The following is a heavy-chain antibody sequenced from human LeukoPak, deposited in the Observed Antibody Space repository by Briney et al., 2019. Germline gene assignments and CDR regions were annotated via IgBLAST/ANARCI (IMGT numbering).Heavy chain of an antibody. D-gene: IGHD2-2*01. Sequence: GESLKISCKGSGYSFTSYWIGWVRQMPGKGLEWMGIIYPRDSDTRYSPSFQGQVTISADQSISTAYLQWSSLKASDTAMYYCARTSCSSTSCPFDYWGQGTLVTVSS. CDR1: GYSFTSYW. CDR3: ARTSCSSTSCPFDY. V-gene: IGHV5-51*01. CDR2: IYPRDSDT. J-gene: IGHJ4*02.